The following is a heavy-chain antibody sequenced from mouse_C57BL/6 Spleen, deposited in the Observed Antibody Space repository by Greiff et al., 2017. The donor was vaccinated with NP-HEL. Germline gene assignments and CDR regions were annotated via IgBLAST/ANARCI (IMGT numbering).Heavy chain of an antibody. V-gene: IGHV5-4*01. D-gene: IGHD2-3*01. Sequence: EVQVVESGGGLVKPGGSLKLSCAASGFTFSSYAMSWVRQTPEKRLEWVATISDGGSYTYYPDNVKGRFTISRDNAKNNLYLQMSHLKSESTAMYYCAREDDGYRGFAYWGQGTLVTVSA. CDR3: AREDDGYRGFAY. CDR2: ISDGGSYT. J-gene: IGHJ3*01. CDR1: GFTFSSYA.